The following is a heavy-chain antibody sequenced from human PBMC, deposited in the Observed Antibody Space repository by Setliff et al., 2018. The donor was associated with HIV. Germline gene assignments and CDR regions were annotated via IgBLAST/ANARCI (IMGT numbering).Heavy chain of an antibody. D-gene: IGHD6-19*01. V-gene: IGHV3-11*01. Sequence: PGGSLRLSCAASGFNFNNAWMSWVRQAPGKGLEWVSDISSSGSTIYYADSVKGRFTISRDNAKNTLFLQMNSLRPEDTAIYYCAKLAPSYSSGKDDFWGQGTLVTVSS. CDR2: ISSSGSTI. J-gene: IGHJ4*02. CDR3: AKLAPSYSSGKDDF. CDR1: GFNFNNAW.